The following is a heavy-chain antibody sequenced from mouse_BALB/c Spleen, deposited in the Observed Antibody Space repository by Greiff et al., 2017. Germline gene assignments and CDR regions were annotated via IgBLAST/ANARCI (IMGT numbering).Heavy chain of an antibody. CDR3: TYGKLRFAY. J-gene: IGHJ3*01. CDR2: IYPSDSYT. Sequence: QVQLQQPGAELVRPGASVKLSCKASGYTFTSYWINWVKQRPGQGLEWIGNIYPSDSYTNYNQKFKDKATLTVDKSSSTAYMQLSSPTSEDSAVYYSTYGKLRFAYWGQGTRVTVSA. D-gene: IGHD1-1*02. CDR1: GYTFTSYW. V-gene: IGHV1-69*02.